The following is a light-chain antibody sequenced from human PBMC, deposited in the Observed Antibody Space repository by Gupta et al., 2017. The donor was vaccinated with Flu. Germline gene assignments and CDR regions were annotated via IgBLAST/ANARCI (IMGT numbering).Light chain of an antibody. CDR2: WAS. J-gene: IGKJ4*01. Sequence: DIVMTQSPDSLAVSLGERATINCKCSQTILNNSNKKNYLAWYQQKPGQPPKLLTYWASTRESEVPDRFSGSGSGTDFTLTISSLQAEEVAVYYCQQYDSVPLTFGGGTRVEIK. V-gene: IGKV4-1*01. CDR3: QQYDSVPLT. CDR1: QTILNNSNKKNY.